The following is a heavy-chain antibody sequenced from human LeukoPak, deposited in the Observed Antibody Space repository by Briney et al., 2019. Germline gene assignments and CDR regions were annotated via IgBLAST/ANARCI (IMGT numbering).Heavy chain of an antibody. V-gene: IGHV1-69*05. CDR1: GYTFTDDH. Sequence: GASEKVSCKTSGYTFTDDHLHWVRQAPGQGLEWMGGIIPIFGTANYAQKFQGRVTITTDESTSTAYMELSSLRSEDTAVYYCARHGGITIFGEAQPGGAFDIWGQGTMVTVSS. CDR2: IIPIFGTA. D-gene: IGHD3-3*01. CDR3: ARHGGITIFGEAQPGGAFDI. J-gene: IGHJ3*02.